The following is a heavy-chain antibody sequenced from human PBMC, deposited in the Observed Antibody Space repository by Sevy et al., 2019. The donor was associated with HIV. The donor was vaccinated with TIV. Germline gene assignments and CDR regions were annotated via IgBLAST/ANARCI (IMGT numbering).Heavy chain of an antibody. D-gene: IGHD3-16*01. CDR3: TRGPRGGWAFDL. Sequence: GGSLRLSCTASGFTFGDYAMSWFRQAPGKGLEWVGLFSRKGYGGTTEYAASVKGRFIRSRDDSKSIAYLQMNSLKTEDTAVYYCTRGPRGGWAFDLWGQGTMVTVSS. V-gene: IGHV3-49*03. CDR1: GFTFGDYA. CDR2: FSRKGYGGTT. J-gene: IGHJ3*01.